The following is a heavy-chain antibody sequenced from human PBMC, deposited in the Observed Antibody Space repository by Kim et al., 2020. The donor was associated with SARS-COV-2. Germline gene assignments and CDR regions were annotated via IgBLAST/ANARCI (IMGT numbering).Heavy chain of an antibody. CDR1: GFTFSSYA. CDR3: AKVPTYSSIAARPFNGWFDP. CDR2: IYSGGSST. D-gene: IGHD6-6*01. Sequence: GGSLRLSCAASGFTFSSYAMSWVRQAPGKGLEWVSVIYSGGSSTYYADSVKGRFTISRDNSKNTLYLQMNSLRAEDTAVYYCAKVPTYSSIAARPFNGWFDPWGQGTLVTVSS. J-gene: IGHJ5*02. V-gene: IGHV3-23*03.